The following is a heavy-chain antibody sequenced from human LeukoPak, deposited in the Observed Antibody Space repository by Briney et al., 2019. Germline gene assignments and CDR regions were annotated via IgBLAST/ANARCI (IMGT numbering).Heavy chain of an antibody. Sequence: SETLSLTCTVSGASIGSFYWSWIRQPAGKGLEWIGRLYNGGDTNYSPSLRSRVTIPVDTSKNQFSLKLNSVTAADTAVYYCARGVEASGVGFYAFDIWDQGTVVTVSS. CDR2: LYNGGDT. D-gene: IGHD6-13*01. J-gene: IGHJ3*02. V-gene: IGHV4-4*07. CDR1: GASIGSFY. CDR3: ARGVEASGVGFYAFDI.